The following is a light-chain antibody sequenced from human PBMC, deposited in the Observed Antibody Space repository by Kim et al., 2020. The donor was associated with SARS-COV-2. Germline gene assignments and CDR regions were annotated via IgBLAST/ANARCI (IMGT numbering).Light chain of an antibody. Sequence: EIVMTQSPATLSVSPGERATLSCRASQSVLTNLAWYQQKPGQAPRLLIYGASTRATGIPASFSGSGSGTEFTLTISSLQSEDFVIYYCQQYYDRPRTFVQGTKMDIK. CDR3: QQYYDRPRT. V-gene: IGKV3-15*01. CDR2: GAS. J-gene: IGKJ1*01. CDR1: QSVLTN.